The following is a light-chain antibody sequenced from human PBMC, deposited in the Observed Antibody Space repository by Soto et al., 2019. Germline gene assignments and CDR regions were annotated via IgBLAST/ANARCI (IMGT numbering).Light chain of an antibody. CDR2: GAS. CDR3: QQYHNWPPQYT. Sequence: EIVLTQSPATLSLSPGDRATLSCRASQTIASNVAWYQQKPGQAPRLLIHGASTRATGVPARFSGSGSGTEFTLTISSLQSEDFAVYYCQQYHNWPPQYTFGQGTKLQMK. J-gene: IGKJ2*01. V-gene: IGKV3-15*01. CDR1: QTIASN.